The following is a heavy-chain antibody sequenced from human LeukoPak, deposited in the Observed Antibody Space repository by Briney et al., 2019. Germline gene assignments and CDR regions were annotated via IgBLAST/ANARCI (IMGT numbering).Heavy chain of an antibody. CDR2: ISVYNGNT. CDR3: ARDRPAGSSHDMDV. CDR1: GYTFSSYG. D-gene: IGHD2-15*01. Sequence: ASVKVSCKASGYTFSSYGISWVRQAPGQGLEWMGWISVYNGNTNYAQEFQGRVTMTTDTSTSTAYMEVRSLRSDDAAVYYCARDRPAGSSHDMDVWGQGTTVTVSS. J-gene: IGHJ6*02. V-gene: IGHV1-18*01.